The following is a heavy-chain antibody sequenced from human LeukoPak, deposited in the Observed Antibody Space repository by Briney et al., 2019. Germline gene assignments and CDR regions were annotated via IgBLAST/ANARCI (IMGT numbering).Heavy chain of an antibody. CDR3: ASRNQYCGGDCFWAFDI. J-gene: IGHJ3*02. V-gene: IGHV3-23*01. Sequence: GGSLRLSCAASGFTSSSFAMTWVRQAPGKGLEWVSSLDSGGGNTYYADSVKGRFTISRDNAKNSLYLQMNSLRAEDTAVYYCASRNQYCGGDCFWAFDIWGRGTMVTVSS. CDR2: LDSGGGNT. CDR1: GFTSSSFA. D-gene: IGHD2-21*02.